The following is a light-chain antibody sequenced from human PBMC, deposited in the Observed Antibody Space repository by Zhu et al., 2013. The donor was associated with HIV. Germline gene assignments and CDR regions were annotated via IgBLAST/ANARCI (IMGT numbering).Light chain of an antibody. CDR1: QDISSA. CDR3: QQFNSYPLT. CDR2: DAS. Sequence: AIQLTQSPSSLSASVGDRVTITCRASQDISSALAWYHQKPGKAPKLLIYDASSLESGVPSRFTGSGSGTEYTLTINSLQPEDSASYYCQQFNSYPLTFGPGTKV. V-gene: IGKV1-13*02. J-gene: IGKJ3*01.